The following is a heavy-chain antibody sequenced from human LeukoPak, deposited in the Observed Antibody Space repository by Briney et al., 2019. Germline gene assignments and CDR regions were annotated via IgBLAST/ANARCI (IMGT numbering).Heavy chain of an antibody. V-gene: IGHV4-59*08. CDR2: IYYSGST. Sequence: SETLSLTCTVSGGSISRYYWSWIRQPPGKGLEWMGYIYYSGSTNYNPSLKSRVTISVDTSKNQFSLKLSSVTAADTAVYYCARRHSSSWYFDYWGQGTLVTVSS. J-gene: IGHJ4*02. D-gene: IGHD6-13*01. CDR3: ARRHSSSWYFDY. CDR1: GGSISRYY.